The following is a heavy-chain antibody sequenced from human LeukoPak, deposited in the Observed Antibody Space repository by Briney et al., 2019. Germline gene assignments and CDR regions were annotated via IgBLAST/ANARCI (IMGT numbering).Heavy chain of an antibody. CDR1: GFTFSSYA. D-gene: IGHD2-21*01. V-gene: IGHV3-23*01. Sequence: PGGALRLSCGASGFTFSSYAMSWVRQAPGKGVEWVSTISGSGGTTYYTDAVRGRFPISRDNSNNTLFLQMNSLRAEDTAVYYCVLFLRYVDYWGQGTLVTVPS. CDR3: VLFLRYVDY. CDR2: ISGSGGTT. J-gene: IGHJ4*02.